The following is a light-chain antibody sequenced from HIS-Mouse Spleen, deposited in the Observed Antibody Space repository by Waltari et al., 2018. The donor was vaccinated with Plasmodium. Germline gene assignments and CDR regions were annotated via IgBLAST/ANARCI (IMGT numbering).Light chain of an antibody. CDR2: EGS. CDR1: RSDVGSYNL. Sequence: QSALTQPASVSGSPGQSLTISCTGTRSDVGSYNLVSWYQQHPGKAPKLMIYEGSKRPSGFSNRFSGSKSGNTASLTISGLQAEDEADYYCCSYAGSSTFVFGGGTKLTVL. V-gene: IGLV2-23*03. J-gene: IGLJ3*02. CDR3: CSYAGSSTFV.